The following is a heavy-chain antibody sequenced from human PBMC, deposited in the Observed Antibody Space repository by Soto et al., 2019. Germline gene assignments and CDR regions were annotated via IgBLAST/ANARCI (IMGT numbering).Heavy chain of an antibody. J-gene: IGHJ4*02. CDR1: GYTFSDYY. V-gene: IGHV3-11*01. CDR3: ASHYDMWSGYLSPVDY. CDR2: IDTSSTKI. D-gene: IGHD3-3*01. Sequence: PGGSLRLSCAASGYTFSDYYMSWIRQAPGKGLEWISYIDTSSTKIYYADSVKGRFTISRDNAKNSLYLEMNSLRDEDTAVYYCASHYDMWSGYLSPVDYWGQGTLVTLSS.